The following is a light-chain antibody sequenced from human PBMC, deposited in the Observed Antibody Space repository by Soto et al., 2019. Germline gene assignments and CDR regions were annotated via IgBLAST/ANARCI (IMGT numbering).Light chain of an antibody. CDR1: SSDVGGYNY. Sequence: QSALTQPPSASGSPGQSVTISCTGTSSDVGGYNYVSWYQQHPGKAPNFLIFEVSRRPSGVPDRFSGSKSGNTASLTVSGLQADDEADYYCSSYAGSNNPVIFGGGTKLTVL. CDR2: EVS. J-gene: IGLJ2*01. CDR3: SSYAGSNNPVI. V-gene: IGLV2-8*01.